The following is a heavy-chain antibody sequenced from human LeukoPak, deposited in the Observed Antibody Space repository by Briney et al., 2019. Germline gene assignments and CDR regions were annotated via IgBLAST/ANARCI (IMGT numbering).Heavy chain of an antibody. CDR2: IYSGGST. CDR1: GFTVSSNY. V-gene: IGHV3-53*01. CDR3: ARDSGGSYRGYFDY. Sequence: GGSLRLSCAASGFTVSSNYMSWVRQAPGKGLEWVSVIYSGGSTYFADSVKGRFTISRDNSKNTLYLQMNSLRAEDTAVYYCARDSGGSYRGYFDYWGQGTLVTVSS. D-gene: IGHD1-26*01. J-gene: IGHJ4*02.